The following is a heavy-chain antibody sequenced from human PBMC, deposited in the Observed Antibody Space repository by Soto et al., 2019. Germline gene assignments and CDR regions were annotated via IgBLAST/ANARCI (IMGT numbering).Heavy chain of an antibody. CDR2: ISSSSSYI. CDR1: GFTFSSYS. D-gene: IGHD3-22*01. J-gene: IGHJ4*02. Sequence: GGSLRLSCAASGFTFSSYSMNWVRQAPGKGLEWVSSISSSSSYIYYADSVKGRFTISRDNAKISLYLQMNSLRAEDTAVYYCARDYYDSSGYYYEAADYWGQGTLVTVSS. V-gene: IGHV3-21*01. CDR3: ARDYYDSSGYYYEAADY.